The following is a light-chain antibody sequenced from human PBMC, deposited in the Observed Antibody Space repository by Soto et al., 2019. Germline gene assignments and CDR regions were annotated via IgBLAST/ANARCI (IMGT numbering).Light chain of an antibody. Sequence: QSALTQPPSVSAAPGQKVTISCSGSDSNIGDNYVYWYQQLPGMAPKLLIYDSHRRPSGIPDRFSGSKSGTSATLGITGLQTGDEADYYCGTWDSSLSVVIFGGGTKLTVL. CDR3: GTWDSSLSVVI. CDR1: DSNIGDNY. J-gene: IGLJ2*01. V-gene: IGLV1-51*01. CDR2: DSH.